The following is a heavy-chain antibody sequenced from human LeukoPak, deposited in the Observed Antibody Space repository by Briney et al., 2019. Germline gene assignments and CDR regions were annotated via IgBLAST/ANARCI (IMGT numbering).Heavy chain of an antibody. CDR2: INHSGST. J-gene: IGHJ5*02. CDR3: ARGREWFGEFQVGFDP. Sequence: PSETLSLTCAVYGGSFSGYYWSWIRQPPGKGLEWIGEINHSGSTNYNPSLKSRVTISVDTSKNQFSLKLSSVTAADTAVYYCARGREWFGEFQVGFDPWGQGTLVTVSS. CDR1: GGSFSGYY. V-gene: IGHV4-34*01. D-gene: IGHD3-10*01.